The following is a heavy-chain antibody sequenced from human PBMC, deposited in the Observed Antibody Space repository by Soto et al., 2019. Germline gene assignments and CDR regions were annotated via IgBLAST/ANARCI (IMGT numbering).Heavy chain of an antibody. J-gene: IGHJ6*02. D-gene: IGHD5-12*01. CDR2: FDPEDTER. Sequence: GASVKVSCKVSGYSLTESSIHWVRQAPGKGLEWMAGFDPEDTERSYAQKFQGRLTMTEDTSTDTAYMELSSLRSEDTAVYYCASYSAYDLARFSGMDVWGQGTTVTVSS. V-gene: IGHV1-24*01. CDR3: ASYSAYDLARFSGMDV. CDR1: GYSLTESS.